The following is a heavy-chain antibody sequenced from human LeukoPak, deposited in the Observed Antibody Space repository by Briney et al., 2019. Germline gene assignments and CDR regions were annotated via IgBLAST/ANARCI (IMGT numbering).Heavy chain of an antibody. J-gene: IGHJ1*01. D-gene: IGHD6-19*01. CDR1: GFTFSSYA. Sequence: RGGSLRLSCAASGFTFSSYAMHWVRQAPGKGLEWVAVISYDGSNKYYADSVKGRFTISRDNSKNTLYLQMNSLRAEDTAVYYCARDSLDSSGWYGIPLTAEYFQHWGQGTLVTVSS. V-gene: IGHV3-30-3*01. CDR3: ARDSLDSSGWYGIPLTAEYFQH. CDR2: ISYDGSNK.